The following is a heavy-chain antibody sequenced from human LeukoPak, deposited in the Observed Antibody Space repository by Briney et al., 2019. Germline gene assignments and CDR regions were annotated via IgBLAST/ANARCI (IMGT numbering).Heavy chain of an antibody. J-gene: IGHJ3*02. CDR2: IKADGSVK. CDR1: EFTFSTFW. Sequence: GGSLRLTCAASEFTFSTFWMSWVRQAPGKGLEWVANIKADGSVKHYVDSVEGRFSISRDNARSSLYLQMNSLRAEDTAVYYCVRDSDYQRNSGGLYAHYDALDIWGHGTMVTVS. CDR3: VRDSDYQRNSGGLYAHYDALDI. D-gene: IGHD2-21*01. V-gene: IGHV3-7*01.